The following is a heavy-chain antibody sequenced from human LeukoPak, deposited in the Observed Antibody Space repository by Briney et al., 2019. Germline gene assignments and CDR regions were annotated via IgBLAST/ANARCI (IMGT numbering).Heavy chain of an antibody. J-gene: IGHJ4*02. D-gene: IGHD3-10*01. CDR2: IIPIFGTA. CDR1: GGTFSSYA. Sequence: ASVKVSCKASGGTFSSYAISWVRQAPGQGLEWMGGIIPIFGTANYAQKFQGRVTITADESTSTAYMELSSLRSEDTAVYYCARVGSRKTYGSGNYFDYWGQGTLVTVSS. V-gene: IGHV1-69*13. CDR3: ARVGSRKTYGSGNYFDY.